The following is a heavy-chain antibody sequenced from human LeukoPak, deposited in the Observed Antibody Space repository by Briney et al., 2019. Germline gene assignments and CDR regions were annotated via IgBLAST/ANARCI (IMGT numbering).Heavy chain of an antibody. CDR1: GGSISSSSYY. D-gene: IGHD2-15*01. Sequence: PSETLSLTCTVSGGSISSSSYYWGWIRQPPGKGLEWIGSIYYSGSTYYNPSLKSRVSVSVDTSKNQFSLRLSSVTAADTALYYCARDCAGGTCYVASDVWGQGTMLTVSS. J-gene: IGHJ3*01. CDR3: ARDCAGGTCYVASDV. V-gene: IGHV4-39*07. CDR2: IYYSGST.